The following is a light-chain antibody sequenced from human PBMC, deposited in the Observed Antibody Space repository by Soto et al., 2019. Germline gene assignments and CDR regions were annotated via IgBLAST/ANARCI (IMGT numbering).Light chain of an antibody. J-gene: IGKJ5*01. CDR1: QSVSSY. V-gene: IGKV3-11*01. CDR3: QQRSNWLPIT. Sequence: EIMLTQSPATLSLSPGARATLSCRASQSVSSYLAWYQQKPGQAPRLLIYDASNRATGIPARFSGSGSGTDFTLTISSLEPEDFAVYYCQQRSNWLPITFGQGTRLEIK. CDR2: DAS.